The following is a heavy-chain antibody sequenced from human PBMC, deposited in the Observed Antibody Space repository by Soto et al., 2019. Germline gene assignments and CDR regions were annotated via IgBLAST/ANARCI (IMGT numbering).Heavy chain of an antibody. V-gene: IGHV3-23*01. CDR1: GFTFSSYA. D-gene: IGHD3-16*01. CDR3: AKGLHLGELPY. Sequence: GGSLRLSCAASGFTFSSYAMSWVRQAPGKGLEWVSAISGSGGSTYYADSVKGRFTISRENSKNTLYLQMNSLRAEDTAVYYCAKGLHLGELPYWGQGTLVTVSS. CDR2: ISGSGGST. J-gene: IGHJ4*02.